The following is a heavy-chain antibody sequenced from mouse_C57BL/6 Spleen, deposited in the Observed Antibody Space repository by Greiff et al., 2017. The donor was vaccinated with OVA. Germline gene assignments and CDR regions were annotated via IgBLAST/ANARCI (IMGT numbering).Heavy chain of an antibody. CDR3: ARPFYYGYDVGDWFAY. D-gene: IGHD2-2*01. V-gene: IGHV1-53*01. CDR2: INPSNGGT. J-gene: IGHJ3*01. CDR1: GYTFTSYW. Sequence: QVQLKQPGTELVKPGASVKLSCKASGYTFTSYWMHWVKQRPGQGLEWIGNINPSNGGTNYNEKFKSKATLTVDKSSSTAYMQLSSLTSEDSAVYYCARPFYYGYDVGDWFAYWGQGTLVTVSA.